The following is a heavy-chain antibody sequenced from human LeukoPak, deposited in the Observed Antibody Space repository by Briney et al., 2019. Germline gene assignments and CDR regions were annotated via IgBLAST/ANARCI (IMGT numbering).Heavy chain of an antibody. CDR1: GGTFSSYA. CDR2: IIPIFGTA. J-gene: IGHJ3*02. D-gene: IGHD6-13*01. CDR3: ARDREEYSSSWYVAFDI. Sequence: SVKVSCKASGGTFSSYAISWVRQAPGKGLEWMGGIIPIFGTANYAQKFQGRVTITADESTSTAYMELSSLRSEDTAVYYCARDREEYSSSWYVAFDIWGQGTMVTVSS. V-gene: IGHV1-69*13.